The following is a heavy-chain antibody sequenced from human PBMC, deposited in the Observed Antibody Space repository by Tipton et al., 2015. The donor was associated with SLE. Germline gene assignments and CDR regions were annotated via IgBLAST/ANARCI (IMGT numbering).Heavy chain of an antibody. Sequence: TLSLTCTVSGGSISSYYWNWIRQPPGKGLEWIGYTYSSGTTNYNPSLKSRVTISVDTSKNQFSPKLSSVIAADTAVYYCARAAYYYDSYDYWGQGTLVTVSS. V-gene: IGHV4-59*08. D-gene: IGHD3-22*01. CDR2: TYSSGTT. CDR1: GGSISSYY. CDR3: ARAAYYYDSYDY. J-gene: IGHJ4*02.